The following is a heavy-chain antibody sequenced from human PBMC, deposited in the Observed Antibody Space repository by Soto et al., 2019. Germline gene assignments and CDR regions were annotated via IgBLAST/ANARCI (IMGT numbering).Heavy chain of an antibody. Sequence: GASVKVSCKASGYTFTSYAMHWVRQAPGQRLEWMGWINAGNGNTKYSQKFQGRVTITRDTSASTAYMELSSLRSEDTAVYYCARRGAGQYNWFDPWGQGTLVTVSS. CDR2: INAGNGNT. CDR3: ARRGAGQYNWFDP. J-gene: IGHJ5*02. D-gene: IGHD1-26*01. V-gene: IGHV1-3*01. CDR1: GYTFTSYA.